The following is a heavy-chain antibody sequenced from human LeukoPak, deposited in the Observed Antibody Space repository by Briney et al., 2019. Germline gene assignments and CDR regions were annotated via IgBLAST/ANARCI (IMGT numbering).Heavy chain of an antibody. V-gene: IGHV3-23*01. CDR3: AKGRSIGSHYFDS. Sequence: GGSLRLSCAASGFTFINTWMSWVRQAPGKGLEWVSIISGSGGVTEYADSVKDRFATSRDNSRNTLYLQMNSLRAEDTAVYYCAKGRSIGSHYFDSWGQGTLVTVSS. J-gene: IGHJ4*02. CDR1: GFTFINTW. CDR2: ISGSGGVT. D-gene: IGHD2-15*01.